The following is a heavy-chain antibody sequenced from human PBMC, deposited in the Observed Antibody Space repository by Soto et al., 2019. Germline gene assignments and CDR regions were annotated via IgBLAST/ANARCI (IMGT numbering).Heavy chain of an antibody. CDR3: ARNPPLPRYFDL. Sequence: QVQLQQWGAGLLKPSETLSLTCAVYGGSFSGYYWSWIRQPPVKGLEWIGEINHSGSTNYNPSLKSRVTISVDTSKNQFSLKLSSVTAADTAVYYCARNPPLPRYFDLWGRGTLVTVSS. CDR2: INHSGST. J-gene: IGHJ2*01. CDR1: GGSFSGYY. V-gene: IGHV4-34*01.